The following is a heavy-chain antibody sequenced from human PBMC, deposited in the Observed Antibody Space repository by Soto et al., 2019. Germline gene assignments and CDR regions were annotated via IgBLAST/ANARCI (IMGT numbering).Heavy chain of an antibody. V-gene: IGHV3-23*01. CDR3: AKDVTYFKFGELLLDP. J-gene: IGHJ5*02. D-gene: IGHD3-10*01. CDR2: ISGSGGST. Sequence: PGGSLRLSCAASGFTFSRYAMSWVRQATGKGLEWVSAISGSGGSTYYADSVKGRFTISRDNSKNTLYLQMNSLRAEDTAVYYCAKDVTYFKFGELLLDPWGQGTLVTVSS. CDR1: GFTFSRYA.